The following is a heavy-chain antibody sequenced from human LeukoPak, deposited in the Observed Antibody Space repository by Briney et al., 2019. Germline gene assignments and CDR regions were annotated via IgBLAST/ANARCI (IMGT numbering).Heavy chain of an antibody. D-gene: IGHD5-18*01. CDR2: MNPNSCNT. J-gene: IGHJ4*02. V-gene: IGHV1-8*01. CDR3: ARGGYSYGTELDY. CDR1: GYTVTSYD. Sequence: ASVKVSCKASGYTVTSYDINWGRKATGQGLGWMGWMNPNSCNTGYAQKFQGRATMTMNTSISTAYMEVSSLRSEDTAVYYCARGGYSYGTELDYWGQGTLVTVSS.